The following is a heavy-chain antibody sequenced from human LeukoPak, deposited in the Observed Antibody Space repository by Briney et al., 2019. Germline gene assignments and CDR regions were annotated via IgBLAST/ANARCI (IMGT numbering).Heavy chain of an antibody. D-gene: IGHD3-3*01. CDR3: ARDYELRFLEWLFIH. V-gene: IGHV1-2*02. Sequence: ASVKVSCKASGYTFTGYYMHWVRQAPGQGLEWMGWINPNSGGTNYAQKFQGRVTMTRDTSISTAYMELSRLRSDDTAVYYCARDYELRFLEWLFIHWGQGTLVTVSS. CDR2: INPNSGGT. CDR1: GYTFTGYY. J-gene: IGHJ4*02.